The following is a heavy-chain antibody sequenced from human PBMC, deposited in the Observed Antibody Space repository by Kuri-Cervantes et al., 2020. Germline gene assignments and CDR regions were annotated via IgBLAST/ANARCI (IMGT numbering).Heavy chain of an antibody. CDR1: GYSISSGYY. V-gene: IGHV4-38-2*01. CDR3: ATPLGISSEYYFDY. CDR2: IYHSGST. J-gene: IGHJ4*02. Sequence: SQTLSLTCAVSGYSISSGYYGGWIRQPPGKGLEWIGSIYHSGSTYYNPSLKSRVTISVDTSKNQFSLKLSSVTAADTAVYYCATPLGISSEYYFDYWGQGTLVTVSS. D-gene: IGHD7-27*01.